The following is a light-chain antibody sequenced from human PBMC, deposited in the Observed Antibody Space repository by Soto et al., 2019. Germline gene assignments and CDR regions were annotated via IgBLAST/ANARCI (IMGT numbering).Light chain of an antibody. J-gene: IGKJ1*01. CDR2: AAP. Sequence: AIRMTQSPSSLSASTGHGVTITCRASQGVSNYLAWYQQKPGQAPKVLIHAAPTSHGGVPSRLTGSGSGTDFTLTICGLRSEGFATYYCQEYYTYPWTFGQGTKVDI. V-gene: IGKV1-8*01. CDR1: QGVSNY. CDR3: QEYYTYPWT.